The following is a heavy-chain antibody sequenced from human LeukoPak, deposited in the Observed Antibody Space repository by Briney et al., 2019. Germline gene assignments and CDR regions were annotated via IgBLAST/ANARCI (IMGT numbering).Heavy chain of an antibody. Sequence: GASVKVSCKVSGYTLTELSMHWVRQAPGKGLEWMGGFDPEDGVTIYAQKFQGRVTMTEDTSTDTAYMELSSLRSEDTAVYYCATVAYCSGGSCSPDLYNWFDPWGQGTLVTVSS. J-gene: IGHJ5*02. V-gene: IGHV1-24*01. D-gene: IGHD2-15*01. CDR2: FDPEDGVT. CDR3: ATVAYCSGGSCSPDLYNWFDP. CDR1: GYTLTELS.